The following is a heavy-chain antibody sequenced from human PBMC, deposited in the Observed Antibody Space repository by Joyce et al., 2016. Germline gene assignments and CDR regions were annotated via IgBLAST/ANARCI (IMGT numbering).Heavy chain of an antibody. D-gene: IGHD2-2*01. Sequence: EVQLVESGGGLVKPGGSVRLSCAASGFTFTNAWMCWVRQAEGKGLGWVGRMKSKAGGETTDYAAPVKGRFSLSRDDTKNTLYVQMSSLKIENKAVYYCTTDGLRGCTTTSCSYWGQGTLVTVSS. V-gene: IGHV3-15*01. CDR1: GFTFTNAW. J-gene: IGHJ4*02. CDR2: MKSKAGGETT. CDR3: TTDGLRGCTTTSCSY.